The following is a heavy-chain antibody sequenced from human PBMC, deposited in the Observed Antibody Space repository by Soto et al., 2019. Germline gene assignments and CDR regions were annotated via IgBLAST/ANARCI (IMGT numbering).Heavy chain of an antibody. CDR3: ARGIQEGFDP. V-gene: IGHV4-61*01. CDR2: IYYSGNT. Sequence: ETLSLTCTVSGDSVTSGNYYWSWIRQPPGKGLEWIGYIYYSGNTNYSPSLKSRVTISLDTSNNQFSLKLSSVTAADTAVYSCARGIQEGFDPWGQGTLVTVSS. D-gene: IGHD5-18*01. J-gene: IGHJ5*02. CDR1: GDSVTSGNYY.